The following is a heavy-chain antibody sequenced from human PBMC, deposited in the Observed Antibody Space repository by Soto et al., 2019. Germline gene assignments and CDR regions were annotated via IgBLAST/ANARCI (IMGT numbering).Heavy chain of an antibody. V-gene: IGHV6-1*01. CDR2: TYYRSKWYD. CDR3: VRLIGNSWLDS. Sequence: SQTLSLTCAISGDSVSSNTVAWNWIRQSPSRGLEWLGRTYYRSKWYDDYAESVKSRITINPDTSKNQFSLHLNSVTLEDTAVYYCVRLIGNSWLDSWGQGTLVTVSS. CDR1: GDSVSSNTVA. J-gene: IGHJ5*01. D-gene: IGHD2-8*01.